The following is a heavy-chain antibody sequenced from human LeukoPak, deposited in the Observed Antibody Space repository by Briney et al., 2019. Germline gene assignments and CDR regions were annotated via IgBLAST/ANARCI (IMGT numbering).Heavy chain of an antibody. CDR2: ISDDGSIT. V-gene: IGHV3-74*03. CDR3: VRRYYEHNVYYSHFDF. J-gene: IGHJ4*02. CDR1: GFTFSRDW. D-gene: IGHD3-22*01. Sequence: PGGSLRLSCAASGFTFSRDWMHWVRQAPGKGLVWVSRISDDGSITTYADSVQGRFTISRDNAKSTVFLQMNSLRVEDTAVYFCVRRYYEHNVYYSHFDFWGQGILVNVSS.